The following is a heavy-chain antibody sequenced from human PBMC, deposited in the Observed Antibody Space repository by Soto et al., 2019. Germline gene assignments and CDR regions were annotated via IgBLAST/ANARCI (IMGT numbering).Heavy chain of an antibody. D-gene: IGHD4-17*01. CDR3: VGTGTTDDY. CDR2: IYNNGGS. V-gene: IGHV4-30-4*01. Sequence: PSETLSLTCTVSGASVTSGDYYWSCIRQPPGKGLEWIGYIYNNGGSYYNPSLKGRLTISIDTSKNHFSLKLKSVTAADTAIYYCVGTGTTDDYWGRGTLVTVSS. J-gene: IGHJ4*02. CDR1: GASVTSGDYY.